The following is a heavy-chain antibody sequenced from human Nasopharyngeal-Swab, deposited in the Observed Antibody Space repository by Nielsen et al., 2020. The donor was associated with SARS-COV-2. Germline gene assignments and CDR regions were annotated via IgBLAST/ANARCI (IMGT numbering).Heavy chain of an antibody. CDR3: ARVYYDSSGYRED. CDR1: GSSISSGYY. J-gene: IGHJ4*02. D-gene: IGHD3-22*01. V-gene: IGHV4-38-2*01. Sequence: SETLSLTCAVSGSSISSGYYWGWIRQPPGKGLEWIGSIYHSGSTYYNPSLKSRVTISVDTSKNQFSLKLSSVTAADTAVYYCARVYYDSSGYREDWGQGTLVTVSS. CDR2: IYHSGST.